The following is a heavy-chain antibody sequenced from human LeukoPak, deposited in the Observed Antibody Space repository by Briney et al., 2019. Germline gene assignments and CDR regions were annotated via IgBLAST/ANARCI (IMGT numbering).Heavy chain of an antibody. V-gene: IGHV1-8*02. CDR3: ARAWLFYDAFDI. CDR1: GYTFTSYG. D-gene: IGHD3-9*01. CDR2: MNPNSGNT. J-gene: IGHJ3*02. Sequence: ASVKVSCKASGYTFTSYGINWVRQATGQGLEWMGWMNPNSGNTGYAQKFQGRVTMTRNTSISTAYMELSSLRSEDTAVYYCARAWLFYDAFDIWGQGTMVTVSS.